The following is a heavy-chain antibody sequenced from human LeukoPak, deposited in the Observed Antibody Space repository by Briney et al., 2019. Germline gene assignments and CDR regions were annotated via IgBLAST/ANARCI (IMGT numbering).Heavy chain of an antibody. CDR3: ARGPGITTVYDILTGSADY. V-gene: IGHV4-34*01. CDR1: GGSFSGYY. J-gene: IGHJ4*02. CDR2: INHSGST. Sequence: PSETLSLTCAVYGGSFSGYYWIWIRQPPGKGLEWIGEINHSGSTNYNPSLKSRVTISVDTSKNQLSLKLSSVTAADTGVYYCARGPGITTVYDILTGSADYWGQGTLVTVCS. D-gene: IGHD3-9*01.